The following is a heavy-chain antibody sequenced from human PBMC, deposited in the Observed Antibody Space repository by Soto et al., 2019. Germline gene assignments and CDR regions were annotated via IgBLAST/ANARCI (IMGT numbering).Heavy chain of an antibody. CDR2: INAGTGDT. V-gene: IGHV1-3*01. CDR1: GYIFTTYP. Sequence: QVQLVQSGAEVKKPGASVKVSCKTSGYIFTTYPIHWVRQAPGQRLEWMGWINAGTGDTKYSQEFQGRATITRDTSASSAYMELSGLTSEDTAVYYCAASNWASGIHYWGRGTLINVSS. D-gene: IGHD7-27*01. CDR3: AASNWASGIHY. J-gene: IGHJ4*02.